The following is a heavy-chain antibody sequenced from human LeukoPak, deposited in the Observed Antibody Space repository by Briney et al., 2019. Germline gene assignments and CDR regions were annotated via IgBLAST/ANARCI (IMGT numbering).Heavy chain of an antibody. Sequence: LPGGSLRLSCAASGFPFSSYAMNWVRQAPGKGLEWVSAISETGDRTHYADSVKGRFTISRDNSKNTLYLQMNSLRAEDTAVYYCAKDRFSSGFDYWGQGTLVTVSS. CDR3: AKDRFSSGFDY. V-gene: IGHV3-23*01. CDR1: GFPFSSYA. J-gene: IGHJ4*02. CDR2: ISETGDRT. D-gene: IGHD6-19*01.